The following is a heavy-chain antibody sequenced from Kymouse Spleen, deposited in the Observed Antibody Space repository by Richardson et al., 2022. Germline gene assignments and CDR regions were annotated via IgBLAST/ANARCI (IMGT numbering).Heavy chain of an antibody. D-gene: IGHD1-7*01. CDR2: INHSGST. Sequence: QVQLQQWGAGLLKPSETLSLTCAVYGGSFSGYYWSWIRQPPGKGLEWIGEINHSGSTNYNPSLKSRVTISVDTSKNQFSLKLSSVTAADTAVYYCARAGITGTTTDAFDIWGQGTMVTVSS. V-gene: IGHV4-34*01. CDR1: GGSFSGYY. J-gene: IGHJ3*02. CDR3: ARAGITGTTTDAFDI.